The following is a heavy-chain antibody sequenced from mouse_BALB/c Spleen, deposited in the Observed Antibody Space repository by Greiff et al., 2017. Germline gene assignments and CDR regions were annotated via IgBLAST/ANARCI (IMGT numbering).Heavy chain of an antibody. Sequence: EVQGVESGGGLVKPGGSLKLSCAASGFTFSSYAMSWVRQTPEKRLEWVASISSGGSTYYPDSVKGRFTISRDNARNILYLQMSSLRSEDTAMYYCASFDYFYAMDYWGQGTSVTVSS. CDR2: ISSGGST. J-gene: IGHJ4*01. D-gene: IGHD2-4*01. CDR1: GFTFSSYA. V-gene: IGHV5-6-5*01. CDR3: ASFDYFYAMDY.